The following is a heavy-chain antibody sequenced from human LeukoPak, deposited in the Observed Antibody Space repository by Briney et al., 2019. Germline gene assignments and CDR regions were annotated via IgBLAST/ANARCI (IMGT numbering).Heavy chain of an antibody. CDR3: ARHLIYGKGYYYGSGSQAAFDI. Sequence: GESLKISCKGSGYSFTSYWIDWVRQMPGKGLEWMGIIYPGDSDTRYSPSFQGEVTISADKSISTAYLQWSSLKASDTAMYYCARHLIYGKGYYYGSGSQAAFDIWGQGTMVTVSS. CDR1: GYSFTSYW. J-gene: IGHJ3*02. CDR2: IYPGDSDT. D-gene: IGHD3-10*01. V-gene: IGHV5-51*01.